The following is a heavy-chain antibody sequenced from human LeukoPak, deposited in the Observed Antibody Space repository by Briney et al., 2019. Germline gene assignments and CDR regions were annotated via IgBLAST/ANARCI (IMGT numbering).Heavy chain of an antibody. D-gene: IGHD5-18*01. V-gene: IGHV4-39*07. CDR3: ARDKLGDSYGYGFWFDP. CDR2: IYYSGST. Sequence: SETLSLTCTVSGGSISSSSYYWGWIRQPPGQGLEWIGSIYYSGSTYYNPSLKSRVTISVDTSKNQFSLKLSSVTAADTAVYYCARDKLGDSYGYGFWFDPWGQGTLVTVSS. CDR1: GGSISSSSYY. J-gene: IGHJ5*02.